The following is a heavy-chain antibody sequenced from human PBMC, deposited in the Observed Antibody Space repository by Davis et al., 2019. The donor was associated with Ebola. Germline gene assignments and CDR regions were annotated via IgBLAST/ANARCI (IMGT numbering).Heavy chain of an antibody. CDR1: GGSFSGYY. Sequence: SETLSLTCAVYGGSFSGYYWSWIRQPPGKGLEWIGEINHSGSTNYNPSLKSRVTISVDTSKNQFSLKLSSVTAADTAVYYCASEDTAMGNYFDYWGQGTLVTVSS. V-gene: IGHV4-34*01. CDR2: INHSGST. CDR3: ASEDTAMGNYFDY. D-gene: IGHD5-18*01. J-gene: IGHJ4*02.